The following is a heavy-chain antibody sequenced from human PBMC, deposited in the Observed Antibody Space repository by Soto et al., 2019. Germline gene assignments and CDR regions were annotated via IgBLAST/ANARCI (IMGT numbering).Heavy chain of an antibody. CDR2: IKSKTYGEKT. V-gene: IGHV3-15*07. Sequence: EVQLVESGGGLVEPGGSLRLSCAASGFTFSNTWMNWVRQAPGKGLEWVGRIKSKTYGEKTDYAAPVKGRFTMSRDDSKNMVYLQMNSLKSEDTAVYYCTTDYCTPSTCYLNYWGQGMLVTVSS. D-gene: IGHD2-8*01. J-gene: IGHJ4*02. CDR1: GFTFSNTW. CDR3: TTDYCTPSTCYLNY.